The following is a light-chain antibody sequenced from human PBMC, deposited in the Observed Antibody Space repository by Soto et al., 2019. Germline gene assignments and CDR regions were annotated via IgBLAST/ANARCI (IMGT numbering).Light chain of an antibody. Sequence: EVVMTQSPATVSVSPGEGVTLSCRASQTISNDLAWYQQKPGQAPRLLIYGASTMATGVPARFSGGGSGTEFTLTISSLQSEDFAFYYCQQNNKWPPVTFGGGTKVGIK. CDR1: QTISND. V-gene: IGKV3-15*01. J-gene: IGKJ4*01. CDR2: GAS. CDR3: QQNNKWPPVT.